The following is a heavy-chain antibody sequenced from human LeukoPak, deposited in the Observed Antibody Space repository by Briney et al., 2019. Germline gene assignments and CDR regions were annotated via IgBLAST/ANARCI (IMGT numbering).Heavy chain of an antibody. CDR1: GGSISSYY. CDR3: ASSRDGYNFDY. V-gene: IGHV4-59*08. CDR2: IYYSGTT. D-gene: IGHD5-12*01. Sequence: PSETLSLTCTVSGGSISSYYWSRIRQPPGKGLEWIGYIYYSGTTNYNPSLKSRVTISVDTSKNQFSLKLSSVTAADTAVYYCASSRDGYNFDYWGQGTLVTVSS. J-gene: IGHJ4*02.